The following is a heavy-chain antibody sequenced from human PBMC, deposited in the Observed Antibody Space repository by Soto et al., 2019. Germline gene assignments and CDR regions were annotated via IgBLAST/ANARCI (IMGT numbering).Heavy chain of an antibody. V-gene: IGHV4-59*01. Sequence: SETLSLTCTVSGGSISSYYWSWIRQPPGKGLEWIGYIYYSGSTNYNLSLKSRVTISVDTSKNQFSLKLSSVTAADTAVYYCLRARFDYWGQGTLVTVSS. J-gene: IGHJ4*02. CDR1: GGSISSYY. CDR2: IYYSGST. CDR3: LRARFDY.